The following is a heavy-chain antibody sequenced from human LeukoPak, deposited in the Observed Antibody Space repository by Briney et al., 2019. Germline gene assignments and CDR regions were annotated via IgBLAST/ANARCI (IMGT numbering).Heavy chain of an antibody. CDR1: GFIFSSYS. D-gene: IGHD3-10*01. J-gene: IGHJ4*02. CDR3: AKSELSTYYYGSGSFAGADY. CDR2: IRYDGSNK. Sequence: GGSLRLSCVASGFIFSSYSMNWVRQAPGKGLEWVAFIRYDGSNKYYADSVKGRFTISRDNSKNTLYLQMDSLRAEDTAVYYCAKSELSTYYYGSGSFAGADYWGQGTLVTVSS. V-gene: IGHV3-30*02.